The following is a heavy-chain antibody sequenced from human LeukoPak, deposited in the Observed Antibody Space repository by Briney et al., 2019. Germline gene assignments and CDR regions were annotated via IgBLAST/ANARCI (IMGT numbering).Heavy chain of an antibody. CDR2: INPSGGST. V-gene: IGHV1-46*01. CDR1: GYTFTGYY. Sequence: GASVKVSCKASGYTFTGYYMHWVRQAPGQGLEWMGIINPSGGSTSYAQKFQGRVTMTRGTSTSTVYMELSSLRSEDTAVYYCARDPVHGVGTGYFDYWGQGTLVTVSS. CDR3: ARDPVHGVGTGYFDY. J-gene: IGHJ4*02. D-gene: IGHD3-10*01.